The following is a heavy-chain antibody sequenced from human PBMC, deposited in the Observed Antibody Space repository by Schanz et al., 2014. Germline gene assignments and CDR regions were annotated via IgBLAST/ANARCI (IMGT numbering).Heavy chain of an antibody. J-gene: IGHJ6*02. Sequence: EVQLLESGGGLVQPGGSLRLSCAASGFTFSSYAMSWVRQAPGKGLEWVAAMSYDGSIKYYGDSVKGRFTISRDNSENTLYLQMNSLSADDTAVFYCAKGMGYCSGGTCYDYYYYGLDVWGQGTTVTVSS. D-gene: IGHD2-15*01. CDR2: MSYDGSIK. CDR1: GFTFSSYA. CDR3: AKGMGYCSGGTCYDYYYYGLDV. V-gene: IGHV3-23*05.